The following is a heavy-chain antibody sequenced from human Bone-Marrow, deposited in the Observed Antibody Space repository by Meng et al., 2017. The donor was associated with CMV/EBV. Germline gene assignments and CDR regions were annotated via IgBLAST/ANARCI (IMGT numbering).Heavy chain of an antibody. CDR1: EFTFTKCD. J-gene: IGHJ6*02. CDR3: ARELLGMDV. CDR2: IRYDGSNK. Sequence: GGSLRLSCAASEFTFTKCDMVWVRQAPGQGLAWVSFIRYDGSNKYHIDFVKGPFTIPRDKSMNTVFLQVNSLRAEDTAVYYCARELLGMDVWGQGTTVTVSS. V-gene: IGHV3-30*02.